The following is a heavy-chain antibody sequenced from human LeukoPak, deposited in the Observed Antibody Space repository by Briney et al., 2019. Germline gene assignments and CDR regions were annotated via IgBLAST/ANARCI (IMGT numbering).Heavy chain of an antibody. D-gene: IGHD1-1*01. CDR2: IYSGGST. J-gene: IGHJ4*02. CDR1: GFTFSSYA. Sequence: GGSLRLSCAASGFTFSSYAMSWVRQAPGKGLEWVSVIYSGGSTYYADSVKGRFTISRDNSKNTLYLQMNSLRAEDTAVYYCARDYSDWNDGYYFDYWGQGTLVTVSS. V-gene: IGHV3-66*01. CDR3: ARDYSDWNDGYYFDY.